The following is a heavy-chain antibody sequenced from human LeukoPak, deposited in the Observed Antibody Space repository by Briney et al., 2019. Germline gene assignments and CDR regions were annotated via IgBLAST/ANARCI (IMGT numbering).Heavy chain of an antibody. D-gene: IGHD3-10*01. Sequence: PGRSLRLSCAASGFTFSNYGMHWVRQAPGKGLEWVAVIWSDGSTKYYADSVKGRFTISRDNSKNTLFLQMNSLRAEDTAVCYCATSGGEIGESFNVYYFDYWGQGTLVTVSS. CDR2: IWSDGSTK. V-gene: IGHV3-33*01. CDR1: GFTFSNYG. J-gene: IGHJ4*02. CDR3: ATSGGEIGESFNVYYFDY.